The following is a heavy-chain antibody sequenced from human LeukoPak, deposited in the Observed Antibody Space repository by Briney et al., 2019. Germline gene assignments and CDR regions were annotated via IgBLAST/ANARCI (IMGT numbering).Heavy chain of an antibody. CDR1: GFTFSNAW. CDR3: AREGEQWLARDDAFDI. V-gene: IGHV3-15*01. J-gene: IGHJ3*02. D-gene: IGHD6-19*01. Sequence: GGSLRLSCAASGFTFSNAWMSWVRQAPGKGLEWVGRIKSKTDGGTTDYAAPVKGRFTISRDDSKNTLYLQMNSLRAEDTAVYYCAREGEQWLARDDAFDIWGQGTMVTVSS. CDR2: IKSKTDGGTT.